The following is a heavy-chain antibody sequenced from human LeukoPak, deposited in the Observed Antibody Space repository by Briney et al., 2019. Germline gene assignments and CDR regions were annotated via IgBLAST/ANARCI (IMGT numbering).Heavy chain of an antibody. CDR2: ISYDGSNK. CDR3: ARDFRGYSYGYTFDY. Sequence: GGSLRLSCAAFGLTFSNYVMHWVRQAPGKGLEWVAVISYDGSNKYYADSVKGRFTISRDNSKNMLYLQVNSLRAEDTAVYYCARDFRGYSYGYTFDYWGQGTLVTVSS. J-gene: IGHJ4*02. V-gene: IGHV3-30-3*01. D-gene: IGHD5-18*01. CDR1: GLTFSNYV.